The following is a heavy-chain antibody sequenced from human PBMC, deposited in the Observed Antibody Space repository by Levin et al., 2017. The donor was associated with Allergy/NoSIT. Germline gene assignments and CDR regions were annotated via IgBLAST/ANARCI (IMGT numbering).Heavy chain of an antibody. J-gene: IGHJ2*01. V-gene: IGHV3-23*01. CDR3: AKMGRLSYWYFDL. CDR2: ISGSGGST. CDR1: GFTFSSYA. Sequence: GESLKISCAASGFTFSSYAMSWVRQAPGKGLEWVSAISGSGGSTYYADSVKGRFTISRDNSKNTLYLQMNSLRAEDTAVYYCAKMGRLSYWYFDLWGRGTLVTVSS.